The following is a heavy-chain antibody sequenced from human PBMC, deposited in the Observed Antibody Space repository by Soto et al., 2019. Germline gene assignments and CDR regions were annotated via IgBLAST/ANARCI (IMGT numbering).Heavy chain of an antibody. D-gene: IGHD2-21*02. V-gene: IGHV3-48*01. CDR3: ARGPEVTRGPHDVLFDY. Sequence: PGGSLRLSCAASGFTFSSYSMNWVRQAPGKGLEWVSYISSSSSTIYYADSVKGRSTISRDNAKNSLYLQMNSLRAEDTAVYYCARGPEVTRGPHDVLFDYWGQGTLVTVSS. J-gene: IGHJ4*02. CDR1: GFTFSSYS. CDR2: ISSSSSTI.